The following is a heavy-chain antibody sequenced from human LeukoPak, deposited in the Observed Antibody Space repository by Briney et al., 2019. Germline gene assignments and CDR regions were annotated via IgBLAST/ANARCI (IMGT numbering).Heavy chain of an antibody. Sequence: PSETLSLTCTASGGSISSSSYYWSWIRQPPGKGLEWIGEINHSGSTNYNPSLKSRVTISVDTSKNQFSLKLSSVTAADTAVYYCARVPRAVAGTGGYYFDYWGQGTLVTVSS. CDR2: INHSGST. D-gene: IGHD6-19*01. J-gene: IGHJ4*02. CDR3: ARVPRAVAGTGGYYFDY. V-gene: IGHV4-39*07. CDR1: GGSISSSSYY.